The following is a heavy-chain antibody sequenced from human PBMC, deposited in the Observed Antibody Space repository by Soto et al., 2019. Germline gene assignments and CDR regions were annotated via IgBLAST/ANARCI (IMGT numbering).Heavy chain of an antibody. V-gene: IGHV1-69*13. CDR3: AKSHLPIWGNWFDP. D-gene: IGHD7-27*01. CDR2: IIPIFGTA. Sequence: GASVKVSFKASGGTFSSYAISWVRQAPGQGLEWMGGIIPIFGTANYAQKFQGRVTITADESTSTAYMELSSLRSEDTAVYYCAKSHLPIWGNWFDPWGQGTLVTVSS. J-gene: IGHJ5*02. CDR1: GGTFSSYA.